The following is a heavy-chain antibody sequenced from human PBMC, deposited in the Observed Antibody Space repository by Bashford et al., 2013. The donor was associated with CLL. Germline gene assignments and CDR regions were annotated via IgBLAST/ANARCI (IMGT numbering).Heavy chain of an antibody. CDR2: IIPIFGSP. D-gene: IGHD6-13*01. CDR3: ARRAEDAAAGGQGWFDP. CDR1: GGTFSNYA. Sequence: SVKVSCRASGGTFSNYAISWVRQAPGQGLEWMGGIIPIFGSPNYAQKFQGRVTITADESTSTAYLELSSLRSEDTAMYYCARRAEDAAAGGQGWFDPWGQGTLVTVSS. V-gene: IGHV1-69*13. J-gene: IGHJ5*02.